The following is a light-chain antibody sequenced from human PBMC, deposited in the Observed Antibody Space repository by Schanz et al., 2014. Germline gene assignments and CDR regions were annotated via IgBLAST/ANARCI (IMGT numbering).Light chain of an antibody. CDR2: EVS. Sequence: QSALTQPPSASGSPGQSVTISCTGTSSDVGGYNYVSWYQQHPGKAPKLMIYEVSERPSGVPDRFSGSKSGNTASLTVSGLQAEDEADYYCQSYDSSLSAWVFGGGTKLTVL. CDR3: QSYDSSLSAWV. J-gene: IGLJ3*02. V-gene: IGLV2-8*01. CDR1: SSDVGGYNY.